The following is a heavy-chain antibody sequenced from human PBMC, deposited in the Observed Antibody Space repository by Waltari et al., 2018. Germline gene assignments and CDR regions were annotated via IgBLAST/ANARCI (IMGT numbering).Heavy chain of an antibody. D-gene: IGHD2-2*01. CDR3: ARESAFSTSWYPGFDP. J-gene: IGHJ5*02. Sequence: QVQLVQSGAEVKKPGASVKVSCKASGYTLTSYYMHWVRQAPGQGLEWMGRTNPKRGETNYARKFQDRVTLPRDTSVNTAYMVVGRLTSDDTAVYFCARESAFSTSWYPGFDPWGQGTLVTVAS. CDR2: TNPKRGET. CDR1: GYTLTSYY. V-gene: IGHV1-2*06.